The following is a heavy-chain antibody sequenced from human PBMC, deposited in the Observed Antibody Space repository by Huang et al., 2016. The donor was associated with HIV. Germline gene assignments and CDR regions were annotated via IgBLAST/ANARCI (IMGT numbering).Heavy chain of an antibody. CDR1: GGSFTSYY. CDR3: ASGNYYDRRGYYPAFDS. V-gene: IGHV4-59*01. CDR2: TYYISHSGAT. D-gene: IGHD3-22*01. J-gene: IGHJ4*02. Sequence: QVQLQESGPGLVKPSETLSRTCTVSGGSFTSYYWSWIRQPPERGLEWIGYTYYISHSGATIYSASRKSRVTFSVDASKNQFSLRLSSVTAADTAVYYCASGNYYDRRGYYPAFDSWGQGILVTVSS.